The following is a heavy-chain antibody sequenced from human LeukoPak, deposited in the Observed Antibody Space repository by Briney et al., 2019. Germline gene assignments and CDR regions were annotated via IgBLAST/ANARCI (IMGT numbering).Heavy chain of an antibody. CDR3: ARARDFDY. CDR1: GFIVSGNF. J-gene: IGHJ4*02. CDR2: IHTGGST. Sequence: PGGSLRLSCAVSGFIVSGNFMTWVRQAPGKGLEWASVIHTGGSTYYADSVKGRFIISRDNSKNTLYLQMNNLRAEDTALYYCARARDFDYWGQGTLVTVSS. V-gene: IGHV3-66*01.